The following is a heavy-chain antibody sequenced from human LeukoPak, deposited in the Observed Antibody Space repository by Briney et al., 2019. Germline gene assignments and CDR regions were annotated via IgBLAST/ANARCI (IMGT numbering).Heavy chain of an antibody. CDR3: ARGIAAPGTGWYFDL. Sequence: GGSLRLSCAASRFSFSSYGMHGVRHAPGKGLEWGSVMEYDGSKKYYADSVKGRFTISRDNSKNTLYLQMNSLRAEDTAVYYCARGIAAPGTGWYFDLWGRGTLVTVSS. D-gene: IGHD6-13*01. J-gene: IGHJ2*01. V-gene: IGHV3-33*01. CDR1: RFSFSSYG. CDR2: MEYDGSKK.